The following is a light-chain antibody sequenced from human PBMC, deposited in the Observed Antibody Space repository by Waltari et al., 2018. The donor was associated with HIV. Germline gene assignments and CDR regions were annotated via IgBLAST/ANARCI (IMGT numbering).Light chain of an antibody. J-gene: IGLJ2*01. CDR1: SPNIGSNF. Sequence: QSVLTQPPSASGTPGQSVTITCSGSSPNIGSNFVHWYQQVPGTAPNLLIYRNNQRPSWVPDRFSGSKSGTSASLAISGLRAEDEADYYCAAWDDSLSGGVFGGGTKLTVL. CDR2: RNN. V-gene: IGLV1-47*01. CDR3: AAWDDSLSGGV.